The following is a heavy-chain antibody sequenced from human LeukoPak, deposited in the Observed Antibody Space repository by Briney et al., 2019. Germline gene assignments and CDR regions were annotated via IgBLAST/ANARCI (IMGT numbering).Heavy chain of an antibody. Sequence: SETLSLTCTVSGGSINYGGWIRQPLGKGLEWIGSIYYSGTTYYNPSLKSRVTIFVDTSKNQFSLKLSSVTAADTAVYYCARLPRDDFWSNFFDYWGQGTLVTVSS. D-gene: IGHD3-3*01. CDR2: IYYSGTT. CDR3: ARLPRDDFWSNFFDY. CDR1: GGSINY. V-gene: IGHV4-39*01. J-gene: IGHJ4*02.